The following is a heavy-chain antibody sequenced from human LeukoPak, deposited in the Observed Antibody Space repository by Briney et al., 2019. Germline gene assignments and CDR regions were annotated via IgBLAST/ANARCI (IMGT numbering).Heavy chain of an antibody. D-gene: IGHD2-2*01. CDR3: ARSVIVVVPAAIPDYFDY. J-gene: IGHJ4*02. CDR1: GGSISSYY. V-gene: IGHV4-4*07. CDR2: IYTSGST. Sequence: SETLSLTCTVSGGSISSYYWSWIRQPAGKGLEWIGRIYTSGSTNYNPSLKSRVTMSVDTSKNQFSLKLSSVTAADTAVYYCARSVIVVVPAAIPDYFDYWGQGTLVTVSS.